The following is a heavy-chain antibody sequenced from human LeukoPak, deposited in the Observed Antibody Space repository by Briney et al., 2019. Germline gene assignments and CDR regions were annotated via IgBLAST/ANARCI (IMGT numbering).Heavy chain of an antibody. CDR3: ARDGDILTGYYKYYFDY. CDR2: ITSSSSYI. CDR1: GFTFSSYT. Sequence: KAGGSLRLSCAASGFTFSSYTINWVRQAPGKGLEWVSSITSSSSYIYYADSVNGRFTISRDNARSSLFLQMNSLRAEDTAVYYCARDGDILTGYYKYYFDYWGQGTLVTVSS. V-gene: IGHV3-21*01. D-gene: IGHD3-9*01. J-gene: IGHJ4*02.